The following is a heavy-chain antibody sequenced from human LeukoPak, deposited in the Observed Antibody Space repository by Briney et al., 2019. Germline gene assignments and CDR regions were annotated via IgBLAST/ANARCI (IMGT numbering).Heavy chain of an antibody. CDR2: INPNSGGT. J-gene: IGHJ4*02. D-gene: IGHD5-18*01. Sequence: ASGKLCCKAAGSTFTGYYMHWVRQAPGQGLEWMGWINPNSGGTDYAQTFQGRVTMTRYTSITTAYMELSRLRSDDTAVYYCAFTPRTPPMVTYWGQGTLVTVSS. V-gene: IGHV1-2*02. CDR1: GSTFTGYY. CDR3: AFTPRTPPMVTY.